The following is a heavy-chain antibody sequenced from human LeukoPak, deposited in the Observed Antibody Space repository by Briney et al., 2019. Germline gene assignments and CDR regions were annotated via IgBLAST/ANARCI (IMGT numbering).Heavy chain of an antibody. CDR1: GFIFSSYG. V-gene: IGHV3-23*01. D-gene: IGHD1-14*01. CDR3: ARRNPKSGGATWDY. CDR2: ISGGVGSR. Sequence: PGGSLRLSCAASGFIFSSYGMSWVRQAPGKGLEWVSGISGGVGSRYFADPVKGRFTISRDNSRNSVYLQMNSLRVDDTAVYYCARRNPKSGGATWDYWGQGTLVTVSS. J-gene: IGHJ4*02.